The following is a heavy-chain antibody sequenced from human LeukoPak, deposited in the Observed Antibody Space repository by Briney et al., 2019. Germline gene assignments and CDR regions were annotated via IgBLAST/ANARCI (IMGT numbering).Heavy chain of an antibody. V-gene: IGHV2-70*04. J-gene: IGHJ4*02. D-gene: IGHD5-18*01. CDR3: ARVHGYGFFYFDY. CDR1: GFSRSTGGRR. Sequence: SGPTLVNPTQTLTLTCTFSGFSRSTGGRRVSWIRQPPGKALEWLSRIDWDDDKFYSTSLKTRLTISKDTSKNQVVLTMTNMDPVDTATYYCARVHGYGFFYFDYWGQGTLVTVSS. CDR2: IDWDDDK.